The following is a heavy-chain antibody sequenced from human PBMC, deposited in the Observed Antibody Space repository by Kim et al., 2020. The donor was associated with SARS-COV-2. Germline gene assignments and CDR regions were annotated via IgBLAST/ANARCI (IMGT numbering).Heavy chain of an antibody. CDR2: IYYTGDT. CDR1: GGSVSSSNYY. Sequence: SETLSLTCTVSGGSVSSSNYYWGWVRQPPGKGLEWIGNIYYTGDTYYNPSLESRVTISVYTSKNHFSLKLSSLTAADTAVYFCARLEYSSSSRLFDPWGQGTLVTVSS. J-gene: IGHJ5*02. V-gene: IGHV4-39*02. D-gene: IGHD6-6*01. CDR3: ARLEYSSSSRLFDP.